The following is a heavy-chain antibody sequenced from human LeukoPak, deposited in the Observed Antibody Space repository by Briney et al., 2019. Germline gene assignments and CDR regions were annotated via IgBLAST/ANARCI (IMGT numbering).Heavy chain of an antibody. J-gene: IGHJ3*02. D-gene: IGHD2-2*02. CDR1: GGTFSSYA. CDR3: ARVGPGPFTPHEGRDCSSTSCYIPNDAFDI. V-gene: IGHV1-69*13. CDR2: IIPIFGTA. Sequence: SVKVSCKASGGTFSSYAISWVRQAPGQGLEWMGGIIPIFGTANYAQKFQGRVTITADESTSTAYMELSSLRSEDTAVYYCARVGPGPFTPHEGRDCSSTSCYIPNDAFDIWGQGTMVTVSS.